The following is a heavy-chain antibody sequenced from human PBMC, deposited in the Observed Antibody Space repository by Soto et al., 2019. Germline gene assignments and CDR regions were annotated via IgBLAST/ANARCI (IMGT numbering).Heavy chain of an antibody. CDR1: GFTFSSYD. Sequence: GGSLRLSCAASGFTFSSYDMHWVRQATGKGLEWVSAIGTAGDPYYPGSVKGRFTTSRENAKNSLYLQMNSLRAGDTAVYYCARARSSSWSAGWYFDLWGRGTLVTVSS. D-gene: IGHD6-13*01. CDR2: IGTAGDP. J-gene: IGHJ2*01. CDR3: ARARSSSWSAGWYFDL. V-gene: IGHV3-13*05.